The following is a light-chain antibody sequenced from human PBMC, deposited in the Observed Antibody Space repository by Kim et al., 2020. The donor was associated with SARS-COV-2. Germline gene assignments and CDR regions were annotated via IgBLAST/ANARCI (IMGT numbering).Light chain of an antibody. CDR1: SNDVGTFNF. V-gene: IGLV2-14*03. Sequence: GPSITIFSTGTSNDVGTFNFVSRYQQHPGKAPKLMIYVVSNRPSVVSNRFSGSNSGITASLTISGLQAEDEADYSCSSYTSSITLVFGGVTQLTVL. CDR2: VVS. CDR3: SSYTSSITLV. J-gene: IGLJ3*02.